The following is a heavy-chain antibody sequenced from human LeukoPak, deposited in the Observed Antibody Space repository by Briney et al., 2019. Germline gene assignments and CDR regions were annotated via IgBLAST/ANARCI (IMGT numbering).Heavy chain of an antibody. CDR3: ARDLWYGSGSLGY. Sequence: GASVKVSCKASGGTFSSYAISWVRQAPGQGLEWMGRINPNSGNTNFAQKFQGRVTMTGDTAISTSYMELSRLKSDDTAVYYCARDLWYGSGSLGYWGQGTLVTVSS. CDR1: GGTFSSYA. J-gene: IGHJ4*02. D-gene: IGHD3-10*01. CDR2: INPNSGNT. V-gene: IGHV1-2*02.